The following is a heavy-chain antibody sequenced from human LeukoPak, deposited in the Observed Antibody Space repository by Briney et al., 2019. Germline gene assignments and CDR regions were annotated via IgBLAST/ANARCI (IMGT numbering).Heavy chain of an antibody. V-gene: IGHV3-21*01. CDR3: ARDPPLGSCSTISCPHPDY. J-gene: IGHJ4*02. CDR2: ITSSSSFI. CDR1: GFTFSRYS. D-gene: IGHD2-2*01. Sequence: GGSLRLSCAASGFTFSRYSMNWVRQAPGKGLEGVSPITSSSSFIYYADSVKGRFTISRDNAKNSLYLQMSSLRADDTAVYYCARDPPLGSCSTISCPHPDYWGQGTLVTVSS.